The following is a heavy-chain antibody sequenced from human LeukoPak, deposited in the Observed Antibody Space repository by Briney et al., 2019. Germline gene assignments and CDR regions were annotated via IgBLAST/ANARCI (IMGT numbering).Heavy chain of an antibody. CDR3: AKVYRHSDYYGSGIFKGIAYGMDV. V-gene: IGHV3-23*01. Sequence: PGGSLRLSCAASGFTFSSYAMSWVRQAPGKGLEWVSAISGGGGSTYYADSVKGRFTISRDNSKNTLYLQMNSLRAEHTAVYYCAKVYRHSDYYGSGIFKGIAYGMDVWGQGTAVTVSS. CDR1: GFTFSSYA. D-gene: IGHD3-10*01. CDR2: ISGGGGST. J-gene: IGHJ6*02.